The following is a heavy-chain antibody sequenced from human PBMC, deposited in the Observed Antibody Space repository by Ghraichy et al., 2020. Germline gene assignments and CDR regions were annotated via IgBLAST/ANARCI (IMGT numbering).Heavy chain of an antibody. V-gene: IGHV3-23*01. Sequence: GGSLRLSCAASGFTFSNYGMNWVRQAAGRGLEWVSAISGSGLSTWHAAFVKGRFTVSRDNTKNTLFLQMNDLTGEDAAVYFCAKDAALYDGVDQAPYVHSHTDVWGRGTTVAVSS. D-gene: IGHD2-8*01. J-gene: IGHJ6*04. CDR2: ISGSGLST. CDR1: GFTFSNYG. CDR3: AKDAALYDGVDQAPYVHSHTDV.